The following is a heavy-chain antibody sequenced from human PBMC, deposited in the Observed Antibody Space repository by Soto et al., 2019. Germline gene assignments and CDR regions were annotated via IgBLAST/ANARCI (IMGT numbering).Heavy chain of an antibody. V-gene: IGHV3-49*03. CDR1: GFTFSDSY. D-gene: IGHD3-22*01. CDR3: ARVAPNLYETSGLPDY. CDR2: IRSKAYYGTT. J-gene: IGHJ4*02. Sequence: GGSLRLSCAASGFTFSDSYMSWIRQAPGKGLEWVGLIRSKAYYGTTEYAASVRGRFSISRDDSKSVVYLQLNGLKTDDTAVYFCARVAPNLYETSGLPDYWGQGTLVTVSS.